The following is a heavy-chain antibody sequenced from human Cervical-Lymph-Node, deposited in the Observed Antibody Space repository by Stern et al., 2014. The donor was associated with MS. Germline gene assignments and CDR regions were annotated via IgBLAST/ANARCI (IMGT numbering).Heavy chain of an antibody. CDR3: ARASGYSVLTYFDP. CDR2: IHASGDT. J-gene: IGHJ5*02. V-gene: IGHV4-61*02. CDR1: GGSFSSGSDY. Sequence: QVQLQESGPGLVKPSQTLSLTCTVSGGSFSSGSDYWTWIRQPAGKGLEWIGRIHASGDTNYKPSLRRRVTISLDTSKKQFSLRLSSETAADTAVYYCARASGYSVLTYFDPWGQGTLVTVSS. D-gene: IGHD6-13*01.